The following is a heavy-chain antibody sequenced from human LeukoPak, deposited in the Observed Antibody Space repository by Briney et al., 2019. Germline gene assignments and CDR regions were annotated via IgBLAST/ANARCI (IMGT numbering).Heavy chain of an antibody. Sequence: GGSLRLSCAASGFTFDDYVMHWVRQAPGKGLEWVSYISSRSNYIYXXDSVXGRFTISRDNAKNSLSLQMNSLRAEDTAVYYCARDQEGSGSYYWGQGTLVTVSS. CDR3: ARDQEGSGSYY. V-gene: IGHV3-21*01. J-gene: IGHJ4*02. CDR1: GFTFDDYV. D-gene: IGHD3-10*01. CDR2: ISSRSNYI.